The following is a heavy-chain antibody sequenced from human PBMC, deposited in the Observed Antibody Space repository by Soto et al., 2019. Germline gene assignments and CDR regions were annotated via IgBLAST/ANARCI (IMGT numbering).Heavy chain of an antibody. D-gene: IGHD6-13*01. J-gene: IGHJ4*02. CDR2: IAYDGSNK. CDR1: GLTLSTYG. CDR3: TAASLALGRGHYFDF. V-gene: IGHV3-30*03. Sequence: GGSLGLSCAASGLTLSTYGMHWVRQTPGKGLEWVTVIAYDGSNKYYSDSVRGRFTISRDNSKNTLYLQMDSLRAEDTAVYFCTAASLALGRGHYFDFWGQGTLVTVSS.